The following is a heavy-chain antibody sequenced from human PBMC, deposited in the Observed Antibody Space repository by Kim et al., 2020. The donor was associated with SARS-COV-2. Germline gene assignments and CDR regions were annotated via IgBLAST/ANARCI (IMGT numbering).Heavy chain of an antibody. D-gene: IGHD3-22*01. Sequence: GESLKISCKGSGYSFTTYWIGWVRQMPGKGLEWMGIIYPGDSDTRYSPSFQGQVTISADKSISTAYLQWSSLKASDTAMYYCVRQKNYYDSSGYYYYYYAMDVWGQGTTVTVSS. CDR3: VRQKNYYDSSGYYYYYYAMDV. CDR1: GYSFTTYW. J-gene: IGHJ6*02. CDR2: IYPGDSDT. V-gene: IGHV5-51*01.